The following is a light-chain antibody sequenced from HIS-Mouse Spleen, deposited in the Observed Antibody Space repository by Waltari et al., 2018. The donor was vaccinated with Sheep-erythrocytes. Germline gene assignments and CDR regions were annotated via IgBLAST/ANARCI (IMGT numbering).Light chain of an antibody. Sequence: EIVMTQSPATLSVSQGERATLSCRASQSVSSNLAWYPQKPGQAPRLLIYGASTRATGIPARFSGSGSGTEFTLTISSMQSEDFAVYYCQQYNNWPMYTFGQGTKLEIK. CDR2: GAS. CDR1: QSVSSN. V-gene: IGKV3-15*01. CDR3: QQYNNWPMYT. J-gene: IGKJ2*01.